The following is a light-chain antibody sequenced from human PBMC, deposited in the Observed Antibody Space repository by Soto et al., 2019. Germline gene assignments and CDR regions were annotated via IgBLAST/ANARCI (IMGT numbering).Light chain of an antibody. CDR3: QQLNGYLELT. CDR2: DAS. CDR1: QGISTY. J-gene: IGKJ4*01. V-gene: IGKV1-9*01. Sequence: DLPLTQSPSFPSASVWGRSTLTCRGSQGISTYLAWYQQKLGKAPKLLIYDASTLQSGVPSRFSGSRSGTEFTLTIISLQPEDFATYYCQQLNGYLELTFGGGTKVDIK.